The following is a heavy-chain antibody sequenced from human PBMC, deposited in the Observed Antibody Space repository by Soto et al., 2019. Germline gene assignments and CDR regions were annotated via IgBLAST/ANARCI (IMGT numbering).Heavy chain of an antibody. Sequence: GGSLRLSCAASGFTFSTHEMNWVRQAPGKGLEWVSYISSSGFTTYYADSVKGRFTISRDNSKNTLYLQMNSLRAEDTAVYYCAKVAYGDYRTYYYYGMDVWGQGTTVTVYS. CDR2: ISSSGFTT. V-gene: IGHV3-48*03. CDR1: GFTFSTHE. CDR3: AKVAYGDYRTYYYYGMDV. D-gene: IGHD4-17*01. J-gene: IGHJ6*02.